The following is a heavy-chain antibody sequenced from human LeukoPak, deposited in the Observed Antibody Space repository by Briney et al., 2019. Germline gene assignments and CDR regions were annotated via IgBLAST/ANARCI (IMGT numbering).Heavy chain of an antibody. V-gene: IGHV3-21*01. CDR1: GLTFSSYS. Sequence: GGSLRLSCAVSGLTFSSYSMNWVRQAPGKGLEWVSSISSSSSYIYYADSVKGRFTISRDNAKNSLYLQMNSLRAEDTAVYYCASLRGEGFDYWGQGTLVTVSS. CDR2: ISSSSSYI. D-gene: IGHD2-21*01. CDR3: ASLRGEGFDY. J-gene: IGHJ4*02.